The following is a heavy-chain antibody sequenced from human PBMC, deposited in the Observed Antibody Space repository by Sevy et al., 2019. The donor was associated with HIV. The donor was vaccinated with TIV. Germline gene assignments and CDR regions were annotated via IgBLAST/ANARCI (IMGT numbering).Heavy chain of an antibody. CDR3: AKDIIAAAGTLSSYGMDV. CDR1: GFTFDDYA. Sequence: GGSLRLSCAASGFTFDDYAMHWVRQAPGKGLEWVSGISLNSGSIGYADSVKGRFTISRDNAKNSLYLQMNSLRAEDTALYYCAKDIIAAAGTLSSYGMDVWGQWTTVTVSS. D-gene: IGHD6-13*01. V-gene: IGHV3-9*01. J-gene: IGHJ6*02. CDR2: ISLNSGSI.